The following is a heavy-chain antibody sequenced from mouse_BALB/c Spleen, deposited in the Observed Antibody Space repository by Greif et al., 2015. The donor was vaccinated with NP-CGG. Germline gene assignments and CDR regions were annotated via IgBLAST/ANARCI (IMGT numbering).Heavy chain of an antibody. CDR1: GFAFSSYD. CDR3: ARYGSSSGYWYFDV. D-gene: IGHD1-1*01. CDR2: ISSGGSYT. Sequence: EVQVVESGGGLVKPGGSLKLSCAASGFAFSSYDMSWVRQTPEKRLEWVATISSGGSYTYYPDSVKGRFTISRDNARNTLYLQMSSLRSEDTALYYCARYGSSSGYWYFDVWGAGTTVTVSS. V-gene: IGHV5-9*02. J-gene: IGHJ1*01.